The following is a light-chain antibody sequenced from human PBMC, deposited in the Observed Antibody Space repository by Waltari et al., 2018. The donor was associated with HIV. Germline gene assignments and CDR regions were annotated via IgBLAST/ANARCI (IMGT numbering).Light chain of an antibody. CDR1: QDIKNY. CDR3: QQLHPYPIT. Sequence: DIQLTQSPSFVSASVGDRVTITCRASQDIKNYLAWYQQKPGKAPNLLIYAASTLRSGVPSRFSGRVSGTEFTLTISSLQPEDFATYYCQQLHPYPITFGQGTRLEIK. J-gene: IGKJ5*01. CDR2: AAS. V-gene: IGKV1-9*01.